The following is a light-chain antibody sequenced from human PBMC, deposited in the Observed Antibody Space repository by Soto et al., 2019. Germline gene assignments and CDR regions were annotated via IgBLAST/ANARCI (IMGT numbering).Light chain of an antibody. J-gene: IGKJ2*01. CDR3: QQYNSYPYT. V-gene: IGKV1-5*01. CDR2: DAS. Sequence: DIQMTQSPSTLSASVGDRVTITCRASQNIGTWLAWYHQNPGKAPKLLIYDASSLKSGVPSRVSGGGSGTEFTLTLNGLQPDDFATYYCQQYNSYPYTFGQGTKLEIK. CDR1: QNIGTW.